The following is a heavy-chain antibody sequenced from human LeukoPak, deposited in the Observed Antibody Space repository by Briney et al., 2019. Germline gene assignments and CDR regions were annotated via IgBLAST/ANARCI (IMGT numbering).Heavy chain of an antibody. Sequence: GGSLRLSCEASGFTFSDYYMSWIRQAPGKGLEWVSYISGSSHYTNYADSVKGRFTISRDNSKKSLYLQMSSLGAEDTAVFYCARTYCSGGSCCLDYWGQGTLVTVSS. V-gene: IGHV3-11*03. CDR3: ARTYCSGGSCCLDY. CDR1: GFTFSDYY. J-gene: IGHJ4*02. D-gene: IGHD2-15*01. CDR2: ISGSSHYT.